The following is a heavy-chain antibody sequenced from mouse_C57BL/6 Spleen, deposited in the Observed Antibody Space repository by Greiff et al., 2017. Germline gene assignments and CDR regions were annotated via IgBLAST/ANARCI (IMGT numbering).Heavy chain of an antibody. J-gene: IGHJ3*01. CDR2: ISSGSSTI. CDR1: GFTFSDYG. Sequence: EVQVVESGGGLVKPGGSLKLSCAASGFTFSDYGMHWVRQAPEKGLEWVAYISSGSSTIYYADTVKGRFPISRDNAKNTLFLQMTRLRSEDTAMYYCARNWDVWFAYWGQGTLVTVSA. CDR3: ARNWDVWFAY. V-gene: IGHV5-17*01. D-gene: IGHD4-1*01.